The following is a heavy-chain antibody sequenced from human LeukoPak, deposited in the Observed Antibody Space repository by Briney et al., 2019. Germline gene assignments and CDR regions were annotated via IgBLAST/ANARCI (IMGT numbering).Heavy chain of an antibody. D-gene: IGHD3-22*01. J-gene: IGHJ5*02. CDR2: ISGSGGST. CDR1: GFTFSSYG. Sequence: GGSLRLSCAASGFTFSSYGMSWVRQAPGKGLEWVSAISGSGGSTYYADSVKGRFTISRDNSKNTLYLQMNSLRAEDTAVYYCAKDKHYYDSSGPTNWFDPWGQGTLVTVSS. CDR3: AKDKHYYDSSGPTNWFDP. V-gene: IGHV3-23*01.